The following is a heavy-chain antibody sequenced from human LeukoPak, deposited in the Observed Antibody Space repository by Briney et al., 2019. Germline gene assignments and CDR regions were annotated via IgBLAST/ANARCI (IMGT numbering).Heavy chain of an antibody. CDR1: GYSFTSYW. Sequence: GESLKISCKGSGYSFTSYWIGWVRQMPGKGLEWMGIIYPSGSDTRYSPSFQGQVTISADKSISTAYLQWSSLKASDTAMYYCARRGEGYCSGGSCYKTGNWFDLWGQGTLVTVSS. CDR2: IYPSGSDT. V-gene: IGHV5-51*01. D-gene: IGHD2-15*01. CDR3: ARRGEGYCSGGSCYKTGNWFDL. J-gene: IGHJ5*02.